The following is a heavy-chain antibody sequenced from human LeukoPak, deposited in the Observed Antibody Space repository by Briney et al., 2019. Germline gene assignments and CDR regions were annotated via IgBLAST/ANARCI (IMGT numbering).Heavy chain of an antibody. V-gene: IGHV1-69*13. CDR3: ARDLDIVGGGMDV. Sequence: ASVKVSCKASGGTFSSYAISWVRQAPGQGLEWMGGIIPIFGKANYAQKLQGRVTITADESTSKAYMELSSLRSEDTAVYYCARDLDIVGGGMDVWGQGTTVTVSS. J-gene: IGHJ6*02. CDR1: GGTFSSYA. D-gene: IGHD5-12*01. CDR2: IIPIFGKA.